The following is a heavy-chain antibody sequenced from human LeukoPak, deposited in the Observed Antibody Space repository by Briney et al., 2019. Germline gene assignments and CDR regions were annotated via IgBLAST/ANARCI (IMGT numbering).Heavy chain of an antibody. Sequence: GGSLRLSCAASGFTFSSYGMHWVRQAPGKGLEWVAVIWYDGSNKYYADSVKGRFTISRDNSKNTLYLQMNSLRAEDTAVYYCARDSLVGAMTTPYEDAFGIWGQGTMVTVSS. CDR1: GFTFSSYG. CDR2: IWYDGSNK. D-gene: IGHD3-22*01. J-gene: IGHJ3*02. CDR3: ARDSLVGAMTTPYEDAFGI. V-gene: IGHV3-33*01.